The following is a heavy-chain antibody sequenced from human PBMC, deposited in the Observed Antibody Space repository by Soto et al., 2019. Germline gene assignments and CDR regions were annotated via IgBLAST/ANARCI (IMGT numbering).Heavy chain of an antibody. D-gene: IGHD6-19*01. CDR3: ASHAVAGTLGDY. CDR2: IKQDGSEK. V-gene: IGHV3-7*05. Sequence: GGSLRLSCAASGFTFSSYWMSWVRQAPGKGLEWVANIKQDGSEKYYVDSVKGRFTISRDNAKNSLFLQMNSLRAEDTAVYYCASHAVAGTLGDYWGQGTLVTVSS. CDR1: GFTFSSYW. J-gene: IGHJ4*02.